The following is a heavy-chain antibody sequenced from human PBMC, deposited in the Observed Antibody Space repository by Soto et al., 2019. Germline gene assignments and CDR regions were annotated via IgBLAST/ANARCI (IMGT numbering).Heavy chain of an antibody. CDR3: ARGVRQSVVVGL. D-gene: IGHD2-21*01. Sequence: SETLSLTCAVYGGSFSGYYWSWIRQPPGKGLEWIGEINHSGSTNYNPSLKSRVTISVDTSKNQFSLKLSSVTAADTAVYYCARGVRQSVVVGLWGQGTLVTVSS. V-gene: IGHV4-34*01. CDR1: GGSFSGYY. CDR2: INHSGST. J-gene: IGHJ4*02.